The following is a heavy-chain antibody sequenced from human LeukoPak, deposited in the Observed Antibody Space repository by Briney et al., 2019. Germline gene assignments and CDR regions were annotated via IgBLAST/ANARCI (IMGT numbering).Heavy chain of an antibody. CDR2: ISYDGTNE. CDR1: GFTFGSYA. V-gene: IGHV3-30*04. J-gene: IGHJ3*02. Sequence: GGSLRLSCAASGFTFGSYAIHWVRQAPGKGLEWVAVISYDGTNEYYADSVKGRFTISRDNSKNTLYLQMNSLRAEDTAVYYCARDRDTAMVHAAFDIWGQGTMVTVSS. CDR3: ARDRDTAMVHAAFDI. D-gene: IGHD5-18*01.